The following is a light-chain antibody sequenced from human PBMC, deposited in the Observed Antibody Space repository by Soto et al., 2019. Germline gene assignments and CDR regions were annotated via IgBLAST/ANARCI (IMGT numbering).Light chain of an antibody. Sequence: DSQLTQSRSTLSASVRDRGTIAFRSSQSVSIWLAWYQQKPGKAPKVLIWDASRLQRGVPSRFSGSGSGTEFTLTISSLQPDDFATYYCQQYNGYSTWTFGQGTKVDIK. CDR2: DAS. CDR3: QQYNGYSTWT. J-gene: IGKJ1*01. V-gene: IGKV1-5*01. CDR1: QSVSIW.